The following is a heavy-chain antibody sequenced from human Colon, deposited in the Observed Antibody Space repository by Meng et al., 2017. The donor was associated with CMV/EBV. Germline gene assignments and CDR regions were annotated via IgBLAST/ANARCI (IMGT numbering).Heavy chain of an antibody. CDR2: IYHSGAT. D-gene: IGHD6-19*01. CDR3: ARHLAGTYSPGDY. V-gene: IGHV4-4*02. J-gene: IGHJ4*02. Sequence: VSGGSISSSNWWSWVRQPPGKGLEWSGEIYHSGATNYKPSLKSRVTMSLDKSKNEVSLKLTSVTAADTAVYYCARHLAGTYSPGDYWGQGTLVTVSS. CDR1: GGSISSSNW.